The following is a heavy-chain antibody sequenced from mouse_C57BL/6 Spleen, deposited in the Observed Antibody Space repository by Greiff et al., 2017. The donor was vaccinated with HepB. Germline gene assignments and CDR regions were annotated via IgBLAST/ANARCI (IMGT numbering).Heavy chain of an antibody. CDR3: TTGMGDGYYIDY. Sequence: EVQLQESGAELVRPGASVKLSCTASGFNIKDDYMHWVKQRPEQGLEWIGWIDPENGDTEYASKFQGKATITADTSSNTAYLQLSSLTSEDTAVYYCTTGMGDGYYIDYWGQGTTLTVSS. D-gene: IGHD2-3*01. V-gene: IGHV14-4*01. CDR2: IDPENGDT. CDR1: GFNIKDDY. J-gene: IGHJ2*01.